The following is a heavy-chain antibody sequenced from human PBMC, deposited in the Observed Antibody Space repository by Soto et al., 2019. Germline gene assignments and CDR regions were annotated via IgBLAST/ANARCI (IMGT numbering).Heavy chain of an antibody. D-gene: IGHD6-13*01. V-gene: IGHV5-51*01. CDR2: IYPNDPDT. Sequence: GESLKISCKGSGYRFISYWIAWVRQMPGKGLEWMGIIYPNDPDTRYSPSFQGQVTMSADKSMSTAYLHWSSLKASGTAIYYCARRGAAPPFDYWGQGTMVTVPS. J-gene: IGHJ4*02. CDR3: ARRGAAPPFDY. CDR1: GYRFISYW.